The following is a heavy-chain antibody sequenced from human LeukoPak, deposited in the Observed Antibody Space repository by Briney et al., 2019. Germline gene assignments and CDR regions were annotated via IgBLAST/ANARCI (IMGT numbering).Heavy chain of an antibody. CDR3: AREISRFGI. V-gene: IGHV3-66*01. J-gene: IGHJ4*02. CDR2: IYTGGTT. Sequence: RGSLRLSCAASGFTVSSSNYMNWVRQAPGKGLEWVSGIYTGGTTYYTDSVKGRFTISRDNPNNTLYLQMHSLRAEGTAVYYCAREISRFGIWGQGTLVTVSS. D-gene: IGHD3-16*01. CDR1: GFTVSSSNY.